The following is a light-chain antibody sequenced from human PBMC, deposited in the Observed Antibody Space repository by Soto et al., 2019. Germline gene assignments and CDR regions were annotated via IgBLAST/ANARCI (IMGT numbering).Light chain of an antibody. J-gene: IGLJ2*01. Sequence: QSALTQPPSASGSRGQAVTISCTGTSSDVGGYNYVSWYQQHPGKAPKLMIYEVNKRPSGVPDRFSGSKSGNTASLTVSGLQAEDEADYYCSSYAGSNNLVFGGGTKLTVL. CDR3: SSYAGSNNLV. V-gene: IGLV2-8*01. CDR1: SSDVGGYNY. CDR2: EVN.